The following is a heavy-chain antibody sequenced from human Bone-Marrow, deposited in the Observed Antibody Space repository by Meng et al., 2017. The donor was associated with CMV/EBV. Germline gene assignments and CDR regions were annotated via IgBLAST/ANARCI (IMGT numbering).Heavy chain of an antibody. Sequence: HVQVLQSGPGLVNPSQTLSLTVAIAGDSVSINRSAWSWIRQSPSRGLEWLGRTYYRSKWYNDYAVSVKSRITINPDTSKNQFSLQLNSVTPEDTAVYYCARVEQLIFDYWGQGTLVTVSS. CDR3: ARVEQLIFDY. V-gene: IGHV6-1*01. D-gene: IGHD6-6*01. CDR2: TYYRSKWYN. CDR1: GDSVSINRSA. J-gene: IGHJ4*02.